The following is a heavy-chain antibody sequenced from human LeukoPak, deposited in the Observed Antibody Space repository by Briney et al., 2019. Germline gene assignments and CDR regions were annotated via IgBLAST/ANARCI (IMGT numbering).Heavy chain of an antibody. CDR3: ARDSADFWSGYGGEYFDY. V-gene: IGHV4-34*01. CDR1: GGSFSGYY. D-gene: IGHD3-3*01. J-gene: IGHJ4*02. CDR2: INHSGST. Sequence: PSETLSLTCAVYGGSFSGYYWSWIRQPPGKGLEWTWEINHSGSTNYNPSLKSRVTISVDTSKNQFSLKLSSVTAADTAVYYFARDSADFWSGYGGEYFDYWGQGTLVTVSS.